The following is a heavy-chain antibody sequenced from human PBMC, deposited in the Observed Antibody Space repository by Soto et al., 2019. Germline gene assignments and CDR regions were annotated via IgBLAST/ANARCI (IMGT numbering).Heavy chain of an antibody. D-gene: IGHD2-2*02. V-gene: IGHV4-30-4*01. CDR1: GGSISSGDYY. Sequence: SETLSLTCNVFGGSISSGDYYWSWIRQPPGKGLEWIGYTYYSGSTYYNPSLKSRVTISIDTSKNQFSLKLTSVTAADTAVYYCASIYCSSSSCYIGAFDYWGQGALVTVSS. CDR3: ASIYCSSSSCYIGAFDY. CDR2: TYYSGST. J-gene: IGHJ4*02.